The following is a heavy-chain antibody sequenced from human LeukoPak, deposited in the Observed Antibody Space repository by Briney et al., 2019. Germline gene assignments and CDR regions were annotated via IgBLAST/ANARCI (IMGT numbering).Heavy chain of an antibody. V-gene: IGHV3-30*04. Sequence: GGSLRLSCAASGFTFSSYAMHWVRQAPGKGLEWVAVISYDGSNKYYADSVKGQFTISRDNSKNALYLQMNSRRAEDTAVYYCARGGSGSYFDYWGQGTLVSVSS. CDR3: ARGGSGSYFDY. J-gene: IGHJ4*02. D-gene: IGHD1-26*01. CDR1: GFTFSSYA. CDR2: ISYDGSNK.